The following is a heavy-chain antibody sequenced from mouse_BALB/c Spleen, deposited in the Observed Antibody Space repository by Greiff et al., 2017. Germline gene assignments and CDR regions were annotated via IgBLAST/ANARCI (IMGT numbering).Heavy chain of an antibody. Sequence: VMLVESGGDLVKPGGSLKLSCPASGFTFSSYGMSWVRQTPGKRLEWVENISCGGSYTYYPDSVKGRFTISRDNANNTLYLQMSSLKSEDTAMYYCARHHYCYWLAYWGQGTLVTVSA. D-gene: IGHD1-2*01. CDR2: ISCGGSYT. V-gene: IGHV5-6*01. CDR3: ARHHYCYWLAY. CDR1: GFTFSSYG. J-gene: IGHJ3*01.